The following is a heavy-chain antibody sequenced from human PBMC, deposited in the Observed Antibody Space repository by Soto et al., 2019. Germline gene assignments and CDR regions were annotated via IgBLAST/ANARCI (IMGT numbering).Heavy chain of an antibody. CDR3: ARSTIFGVVIINGPLDY. CDR2: INAGNGNT. Sequence: GASVKVSFKASGYTFTSYAMHWVRQAPGQRLEWMGWINAGNGNTKYSQKFQGRVTITRDTSASTAYMELSSLRSEDTAVYYCARSTIFGVVIINGPLDYWGQGTLVTSPQ. J-gene: IGHJ4*02. CDR1: GYTFTSYA. D-gene: IGHD3-3*01. V-gene: IGHV1-3*01.